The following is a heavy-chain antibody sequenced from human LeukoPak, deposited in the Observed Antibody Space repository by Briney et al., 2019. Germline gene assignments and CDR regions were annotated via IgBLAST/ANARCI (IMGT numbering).Heavy chain of an antibody. J-gene: IGHJ4*02. CDR3: AKDLVVRIVSGSYSTD. D-gene: IGHD1-26*01. Sequence: PGGSLRLSCAASGFTFSSYALSWVRQAPGKGLEWVSAISGSGSSTYYADSVKGRFTISRDNSKNTLYLQMNSLRAEDTAVYYCAKDLVVRIVSGSYSTDWGQGTLVTVSS. V-gene: IGHV3-23*01. CDR1: GFTFSSYA. CDR2: ISGSGSST.